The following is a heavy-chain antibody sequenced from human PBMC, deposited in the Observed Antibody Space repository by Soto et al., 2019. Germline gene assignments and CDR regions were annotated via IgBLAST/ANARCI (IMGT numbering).Heavy chain of an antibody. CDR1: GXTFSTYC. J-gene: IGHJ6*02. V-gene: IGHV3-7*01. CDR3: AREVNPFQYGMDV. CDR2: INQDGSEE. D-gene: IGHD2-21*01. Sequence: GSLRLSCAASGXTFSTYCMSWVRQAPGKGLELVANINQDGSEEYYVDSVKGRFTISRDNSNNSLYLQMNSLRAEDTAAYYCAREVNPFQYGMDVWGQGTTGTVSS.